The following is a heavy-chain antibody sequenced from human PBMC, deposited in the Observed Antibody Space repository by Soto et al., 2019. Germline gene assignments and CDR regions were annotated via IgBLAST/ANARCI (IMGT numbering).Heavy chain of an antibody. Sequence: QLQLQESGSGLVKPSQTLSLTCAVSGGSIDDYSWSWIRQPPGKGLEWIGYIYHYGNPHYNASLRSRVTLPVDRSKNQFSPNLRSVTAADTAVYYCARDVGYGRLAYWGQGSLVTVSS. D-gene: IGHD1-1*01. CDR3: ARDVGYGRLAY. CDR2: IYHYGNP. J-gene: IGHJ4*02. V-gene: IGHV4-30-2*01. CDR1: GGSIDDYS.